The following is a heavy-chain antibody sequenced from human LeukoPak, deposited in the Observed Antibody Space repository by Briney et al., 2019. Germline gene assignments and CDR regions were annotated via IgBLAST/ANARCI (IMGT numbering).Heavy chain of an antibody. CDR1: GFTFSSYG. J-gene: IGHJ2*01. CDR3: AREAGYWYFDL. CDR2: ISYDGSNK. V-gene: IGHV3-30*03. Sequence: GGSLRLSCAASGFTFSSYGMHWVRQAPGKGLEWVAVISYDGSNKYYADSVKGRFTISRDNSKNTLYLQMNSLRAEDTAVYYCAREAGYWYFDLWGRGTLVTVSS.